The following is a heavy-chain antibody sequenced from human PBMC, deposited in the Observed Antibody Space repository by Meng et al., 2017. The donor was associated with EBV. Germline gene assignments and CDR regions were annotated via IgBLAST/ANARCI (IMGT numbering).Heavy chain of an antibody. CDR1: GGILRSLA. CDR2: IIPLFHKT. J-gene: IGHJ4*02. Sequence: QVETVQPGAEVPAPGSTVKVSCKTSGGILRSLAISWVRQAPGQGLEWMGGIIPLFHKTNYAQKFQGRLNIIADETSATTYMEMSSLRSEDTAIYYCASAEHYGDYVFEYWGQGTLVTVSS. V-gene: IGHV1-69*01. D-gene: IGHD4-17*01. CDR3: ASAEHYGDYVFEY.